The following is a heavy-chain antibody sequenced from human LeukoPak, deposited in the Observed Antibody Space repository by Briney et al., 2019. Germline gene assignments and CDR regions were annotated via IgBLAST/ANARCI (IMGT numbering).Heavy chain of an antibody. CDR3: ARTPPYDILTGYFGPGYYYGMDV. Sequence: SGPALVKPTQTLTLTCTFSGFSLSTSGMCVSWIRQPPGKALEWLALIDWDDDKYYSTSLKTRLTISKDTSKNQVVLTMTNMDPVDTATYYCARTPPYDILTGYFGPGYYYGMDVWGKGTTVTVSS. CDR1: GFSLSTSGMC. D-gene: IGHD3-9*01. CDR2: IDWDDDK. V-gene: IGHV2-70*01. J-gene: IGHJ6*04.